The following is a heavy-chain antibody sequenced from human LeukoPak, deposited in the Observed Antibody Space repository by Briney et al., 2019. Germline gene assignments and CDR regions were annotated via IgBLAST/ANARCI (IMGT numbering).Heavy chain of an antibody. CDR2: IYSGGST. V-gene: IGHV3-53*01. D-gene: IGHD2-15*01. J-gene: IGHJ4*02. Sequence: GGSLRLSCAASGFTVSSNYMSWVRQAPGKGLEWASVIYSGGSTYYADSVKGRSTISRDNSKNTLYLQMNSLRAEDTAVYYCARSPGVVVAAFDYWGQGTLVTVSS. CDR3: ARSPGVVVAAFDY. CDR1: GFTVSSNY.